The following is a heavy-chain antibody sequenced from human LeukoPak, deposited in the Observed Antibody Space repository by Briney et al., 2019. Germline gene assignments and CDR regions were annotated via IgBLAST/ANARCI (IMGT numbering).Heavy chain of an antibody. D-gene: IGHD5-24*01. J-gene: IGHJ3*02. V-gene: IGHV3-48*03. CDR3: AKDRGPMTRGMGAFDI. CDR1: GFTFSSYE. CDR2: ISSSGSTI. Sequence: GGSLRLSCAASGFTFSSYEMNWVRQAPGKGLEWVSYISSSGSTIYYADSVKGRFIISRDNARNSLYLQMNSLTTEDTALYYCAKDRGPMTRGMGAFDIWGQGTLVTVSS.